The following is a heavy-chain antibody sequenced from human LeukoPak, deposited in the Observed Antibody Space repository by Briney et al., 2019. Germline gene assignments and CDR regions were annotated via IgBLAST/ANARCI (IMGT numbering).Heavy chain of an antibody. CDR2: VYSVGST. J-gene: IGHJ4*02. Sequence: ETLSLTCGVSGGSITTTNFWSWVRQAPGKGLEWVSVVYSVGSTFYADSVKGRFTISRDNSKNTLYLEMNSLRAEDTAVYYCARGTVGVGKVDFWGQGTLVTVSS. CDR1: GGSITTTNF. CDR3: ARGTVGVGKVDF. V-gene: IGHV3-53*01. D-gene: IGHD2-21*01.